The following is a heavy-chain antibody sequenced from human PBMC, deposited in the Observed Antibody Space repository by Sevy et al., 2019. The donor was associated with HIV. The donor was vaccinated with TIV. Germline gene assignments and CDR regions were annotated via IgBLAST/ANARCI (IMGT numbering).Heavy chain of an antibody. V-gene: IGHV3-74*01. CDR1: GFTFDSYW. CDR3: TRGDPIVPPAGYYYHMDV. CDR2: INSDGSST. Sequence: GGSLRLSCVASGFTFDSYWMHWVRQAPGKGLVWFSRINSDGSSTPYADSVKGRFTISRGNAKNTLYLQLNRLGAEDTAVYYCTRGDPIVPPAGYYYHMDVWGKGTTVTVSS. D-gene: IGHD1-26*01. J-gene: IGHJ6*03.